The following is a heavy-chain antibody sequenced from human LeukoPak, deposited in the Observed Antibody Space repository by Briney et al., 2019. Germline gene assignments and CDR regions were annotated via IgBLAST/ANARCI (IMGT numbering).Heavy chain of an antibody. CDR3: AKNFGSGRRVPYGMDV. D-gene: IGHD3-10*01. J-gene: IGHJ6*02. Sequence: GGSLRLSCAASGFTVSNNYMNWVRQAPGKGLEWVSVIYSGGSTYYADSVKGRFTISRDNSKNTLYLQMNNLRVDDTAVYYCAKNFGSGRRVPYGMDVWGQGTTVTV. CDR1: GFTVSNNY. V-gene: IGHV3-53*01. CDR2: IYSGGST.